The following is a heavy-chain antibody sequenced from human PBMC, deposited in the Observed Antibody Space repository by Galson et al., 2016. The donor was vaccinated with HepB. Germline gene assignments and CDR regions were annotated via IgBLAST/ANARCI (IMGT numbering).Heavy chain of an antibody. D-gene: IGHD2-2*01. V-gene: IGHV3-74*03. Sequence: SLRLSCAASGFTFSTYWMHWVRQDPGKGLVWVSRINSEGTSTTYADSVKGRFTISRDNAKNTLYLQMNSLRVEDAAVYHCARAPHSYCTSISCFEGWYFDLWGRGTLVTVSS. CDR3: ARAPHSYCTSISCFEGWYFDL. CDR2: INSEGTST. CDR1: GFTFSTYW. J-gene: IGHJ2*01.